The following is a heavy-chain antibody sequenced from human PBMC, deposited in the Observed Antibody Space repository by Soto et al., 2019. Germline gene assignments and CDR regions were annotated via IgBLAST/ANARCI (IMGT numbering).Heavy chain of an antibody. CDR3: AKYGGYDYNPYYYYYMDV. CDR1: GFTFSSYA. CDR2: ISGGGGST. Sequence: GGALRPSCAASGFTFSSYALSWVRPAPGKGLEWVSAISGGGGSTYYADSVKGRFTISRDNSKNTLYLQMNSLRAEDTAVYYCAKYGGYDYNPYYYYYMDVWGKGTTVTVSS. V-gene: IGHV3-23*01. D-gene: IGHD5-12*01. J-gene: IGHJ6*03.